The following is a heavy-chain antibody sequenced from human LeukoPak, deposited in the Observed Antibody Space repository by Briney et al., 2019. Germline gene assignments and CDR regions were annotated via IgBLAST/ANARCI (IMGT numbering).Heavy chain of an antibody. CDR1: GGSISSSNW. CDR2: IYHTGST. V-gene: IGHV4-4*02. J-gene: IGHJ4*02. D-gene: IGHD2-15*01. CDR3: ARVAGVEVAPATSY. Sequence: PSETLSLTCAVSGGSISSSNWWSWVRQPPGKGLEWIGEIYHTGSTYSNPSLKSRVTISVDTSKNQFSLSLTSVTAADTAVYYCARVAGVEVAPATSYWGQGTLVTVSS.